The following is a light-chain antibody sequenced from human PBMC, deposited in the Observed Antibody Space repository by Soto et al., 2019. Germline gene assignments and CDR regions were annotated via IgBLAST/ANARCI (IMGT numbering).Light chain of an antibody. J-gene: IGKJ4*01. CDR3: QQYNVWPLT. V-gene: IGKV3-15*01. CDR2: VAS. Sequence: EIVMTQSPATLSVSPGERATLSCRASQSVSSYLAWYQQKPGQTPKLLIYVASTRATGIPARFSGSGSGTEFTLTISSLQSVYYCQQYNVWPLTFGGGTKVEFK. CDR1: QSVSSY.